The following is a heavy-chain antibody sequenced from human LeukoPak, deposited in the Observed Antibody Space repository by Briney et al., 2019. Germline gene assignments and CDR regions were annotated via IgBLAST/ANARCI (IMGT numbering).Heavy chain of an antibody. J-gene: IGHJ4*02. CDR1: GFTFSSYA. Sequence: GGSLRLSCAASGFTFSSYAMSWVRQAPGKGLEWVSAISGSGGSTYYADSVKGRFTISRDNSKNTLYLQMNSLRAEDTAVYYCARSLAAAGTGYWGQGTLVTVSS. V-gene: IGHV3-23*01. CDR2: ISGSGGST. CDR3: ARSLAAAGTGY. D-gene: IGHD6-13*01.